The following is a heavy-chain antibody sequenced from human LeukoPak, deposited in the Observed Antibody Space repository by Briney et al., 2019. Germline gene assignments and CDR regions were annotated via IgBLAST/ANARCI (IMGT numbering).Heavy chain of an antibody. CDR1: GGSISSGSYY. V-gene: IGHV4-61*02. CDR3: ARGYYPYYMDV. J-gene: IGHJ6*03. CDR2: IYTSGST. Sequence: SQTLSLTCTVSGGSISSGSYYWSWIRQPAGKGLEWIGRIYTSGSTNYNPSLKSRVTISVDTSKNQFSLKLSSVTAADTAVYYCARGYYPYYMDVWGKGTTVTVSS.